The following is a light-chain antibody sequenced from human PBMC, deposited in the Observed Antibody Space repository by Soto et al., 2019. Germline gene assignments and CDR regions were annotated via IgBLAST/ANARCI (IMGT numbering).Light chain of an antibody. CDR3: CTYAGHVPK. V-gene: IGLV2-23*02. CDR1: TSDVAHYDL. J-gene: IGLJ2*01. Sequence: QSALTQPASVSGSPGQSITISCAGTTSDVAHYDLVSWYQQHPGRAPKLLIYEVDKRPSGISVRFSGSKSGATASLTISGLLPEDEAVYFCCTYAGHVPKFGGGTKLTVL. CDR2: EVD.